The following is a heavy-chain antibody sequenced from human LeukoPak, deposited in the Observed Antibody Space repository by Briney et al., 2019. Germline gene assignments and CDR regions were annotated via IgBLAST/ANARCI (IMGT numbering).Heavy chain of an antibody. CDR1: GYTFTSYG. CDR3: ARGSQWLPFDY. J-gene: IGHJ4*02. V-gene: IGHV1-18*01. CDR2: ISAYSGNT. D-gene: IGHD6-19*01. Sequence: GASVKVSCEASGYTFTSYGISWVRQAPGQGLEWMGWISAYSGNTNYAQKLQGRVTMTTDTSTSTAYVELRSLKSDDTAVYYCARGSQWLPFDYWGQGTLVTVSS.